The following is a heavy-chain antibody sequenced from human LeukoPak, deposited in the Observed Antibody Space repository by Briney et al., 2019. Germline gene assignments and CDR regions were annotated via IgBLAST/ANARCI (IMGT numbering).Heavy chain of an antibody. V-gene: IGHV4-59*01. CDR2: IYYSGST. CDR3: ARDLRDSSGYYFTFDY. D-gene: IGHD3-22*01. Sequence: SETLSLTCTVSGGSISGYYWSWIRQPPGKGLEWIGYIYYSGSTNYNPSLKSRVTISVDTSKNQFSLKLISVTAAYAAVYYCARDLRDSSGYYFTFDYWGQGSLVTVSS. J-gene: IGHJ4*02. CDR1: GGSISGYY.